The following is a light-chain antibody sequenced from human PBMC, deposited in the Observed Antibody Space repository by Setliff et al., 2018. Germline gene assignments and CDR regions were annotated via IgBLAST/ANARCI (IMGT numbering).Light chain of an antibody. CDR1: SSNIGAGYD. Sequence: QSALTQPPSVSGAPGQRVTISCTGRSSNIGAGYDVHWYQQLPGTAPKLLIYGDSNRPSGVPDRFSGSKSGSSASLAITGLQAGDEADYYCQSYDSRLSGYLFGTGTKVTVL. V-gene: IGLV1-40*01. CDR2: GDS. J-gene: IGLJ1*01. CDR3: QSYDSRLSGYL.